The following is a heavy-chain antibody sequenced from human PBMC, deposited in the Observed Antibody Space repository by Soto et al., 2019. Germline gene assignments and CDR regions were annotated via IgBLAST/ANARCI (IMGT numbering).Heavy chain of an antibody. CDR2: IYYSGST. CDR3: ARANYGDYSGPPGYFDL. CDR1: GGSISSGGYY. V-gene: IGHV4-31*03. J-gene: IGHJ2*01. Sequence: QVQLQESGPGLVKPSQTLSLTCTVSGGSISSGGYYWSWIRQHPGKGLEWIGYIYYSGSTYYNPSLKSRVTISVYTSKNQFSLKLSSVTAADTAVYYCARANYGDYSGPPGYFDLWGRGTLVTVSS. D-gene: IGHD4-17*01.